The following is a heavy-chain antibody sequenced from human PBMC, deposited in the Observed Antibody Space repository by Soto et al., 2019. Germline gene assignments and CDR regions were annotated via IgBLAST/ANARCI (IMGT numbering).Heavy chain of an antibody. CDR3: ARDMSGGNSGGGLDV. D-gene: IGHD3-10*02. CDR2: IWYDGSNK. V-gene: IGHV3-33*01. Sequence: GGSLRLSCAASGFTFNNYGMHWVRQAPGKGLEWVAIIWYDGSNKYYADSVNGRFTISRDNAKSTLYLEMNSLRAEDTAVYYCARDMSGGNSGGGLDVWGQGTTVTVS. CDR1: GFTFNNYG. J-gene: IGHJ6*02.